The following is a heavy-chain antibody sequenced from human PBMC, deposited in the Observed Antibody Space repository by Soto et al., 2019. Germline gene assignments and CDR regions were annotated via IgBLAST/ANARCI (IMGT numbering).Heavy chain of an antibody. CDR2: FYYSGST. CDR1: GGSISTGGYY. Sequence: SETLSLTCTVSGGSISTGGYYWNWIRQHPGKGLEWIGYFYYSGSTYYNPSLKSRVTISVDTSKNQFSLKLSSVTAADTAVYYCARAPRGNYGYPSYFDYWGQGTLVTVSS. V-gene: IGHV4-31*03. J-gene: IGHJ4*02. D-gene: IGHD3-10*01. CDR3: ARAPRGNYGYPSYFDY.